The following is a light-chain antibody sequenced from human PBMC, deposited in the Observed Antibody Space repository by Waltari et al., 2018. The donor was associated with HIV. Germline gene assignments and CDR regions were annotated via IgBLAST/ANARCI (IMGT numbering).Light chain of an antibody. J-gene: IGLJ2*01. Sequence: QSVVTQPPSVSAAPGQKVTISCSGSSSNIGGSHVSSYQPLPGTAPQLLIYDNIKRPSGIPDRFSGSKSGTSATLGITCLQTGDEADYYCGAWDTRLTVEVFGGGTRLTVL. CDR1: SSNIGGSH. CDR2: DNI. CDR3: GAWDTRLTVEV. V-gene: IGLV1-51*01.